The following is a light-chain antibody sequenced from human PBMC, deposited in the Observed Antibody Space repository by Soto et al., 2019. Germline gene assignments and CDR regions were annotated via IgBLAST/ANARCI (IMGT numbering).Light chain of an antibody. J-gene: IGLJ2*01. Sequence: QSVLTQPRSVSGSPGQSVTISCTGTSGDVGHYNYVSWYQQHPGKAPKLMVYDVSKRPSGVPDRFSGSKSGNTASLTISGLQAEDEADYYCCSYAGSYTYVVFGGGTKLTV. V-gene: IGLV2-11*01. CDR2: DVS. CDR3: CSYAGSYTYVV. CDR1: SGDVGHYNY.